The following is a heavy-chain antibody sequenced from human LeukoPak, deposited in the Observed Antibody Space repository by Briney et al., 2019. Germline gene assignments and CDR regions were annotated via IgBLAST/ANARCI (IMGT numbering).Heavy chain of an antibody. Sequence: GASVKVSCKASGYSFTNYSFSWVRHAPGQGLGWMGWISSSNGDTNYAQKFQDRATMTTDTSTSTAYMELRSLRSDNTAVYYCARKVDVPTLAVNYYYYMDVWGKGTTVAVS. D-gene: IGHD5-12*01. CDR1: GYSFTNYS. CDR2: ISSSNGDT. J-gene: IGHJ6*03. V-gene: IGHV1-18*01. CDR3: ARKVDVPTLAVNYYYYMDV.